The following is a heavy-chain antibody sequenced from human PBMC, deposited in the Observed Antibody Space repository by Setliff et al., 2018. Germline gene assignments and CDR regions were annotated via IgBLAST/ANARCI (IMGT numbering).Heavy chain of an antibody. J-gene: IGHJ3*02. CDR1: GGTFSSYA. CDR3: ARDEGPDAFDI. V-gene: IGHV1-69*05. CDR2: IIPIFGTA. Sequence: VASVKVSCKASGGTFSSYAISWVRQAPGQGLEWMGGIIPIFGTANYAQKFQGRVTITTDESTSTAYMELSSLRSEDTAVYYCARDEGPDAFDIWGQGTMVTVSS.